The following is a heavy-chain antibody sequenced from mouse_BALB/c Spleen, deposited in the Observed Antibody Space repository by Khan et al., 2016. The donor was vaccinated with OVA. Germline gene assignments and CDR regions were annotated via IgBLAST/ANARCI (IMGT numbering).Heavy chain of an antibody. D-gene: IGHD1-2*01. J-gene: IGHJ3*01. V-gene: IGHV1S29*02. CDR1: GYTFTDYN. Sequence: EVQLQESGPELVKPGASVKISCKASGYTFTDYNMDWVKQSHGKSLEWIGYIFPNNGDSGYNQKFKTRAAMTVDSSSSTAFMEIRSLTSEDSAVYNCTRSGYGSFAYWGRGTLVTVAS. CDR2: IFPNNGDS. CDR3: TRSGYGSFAY.